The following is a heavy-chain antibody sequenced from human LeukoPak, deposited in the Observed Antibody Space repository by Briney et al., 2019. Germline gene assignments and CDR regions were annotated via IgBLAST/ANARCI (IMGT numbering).Heavy chain of an antibody. CDR3: AKHQQIYGDSLMDV. J-gene: IGHJ6*02. D-gene: IGHD4-17*01. CDR1: GFTFSSYA. CDR2: IGGSGGRT. Sequence: GGSLRLSCAASGFTFSSYAMSWVRQAPGKGLEWVSTIGGSGGRTYFTDSVKGRFTISRDNSKNTLYLQMNSLGAEDTAVYYCAKHQQIYGDSLMDVWGQGTTVTVSS. V-gene: IGHV3-23*01.